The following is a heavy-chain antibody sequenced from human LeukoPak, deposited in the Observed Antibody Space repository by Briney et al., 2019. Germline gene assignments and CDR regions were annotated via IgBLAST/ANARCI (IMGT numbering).Heavy chain of an antibody. CDR2: ISGSGGST. D-gene: IGHD6-19*01. V-gene: IGHV3-23*01. CDR1: GFTFSSYA. Sequence: PGASLRLSCAASGFTFSSYAMSWVRLAPGKGLEWVSAISGSGGSTNYADSVKGRFTISRDNSKNTLYLQMNSLGAEDTAVYYCAKDGRVAVAATGYYGMDVWGQGTTVTVSS. CDR3: AKDGRVAVAATGYYGMDV. J-gene: IGHJ6*02.